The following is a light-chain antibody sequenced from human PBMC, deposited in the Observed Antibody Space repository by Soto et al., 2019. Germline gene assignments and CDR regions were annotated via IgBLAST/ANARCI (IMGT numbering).Light chain of an antibody. J-gene: IGLJ1*01. CDR2: EVS. Sequence: QSALTQPASVSGSPGQSITISCTGTSSDFGVYNYVSWYQQHPDKAPKLIIYEVSDRPSGVSNRSSGSKSGNTASLTISGLQAEDEAYYYCSSYTSSFIYVFGSGTKLTVL. V-gene: IGLV2-14*01. CDR1: SSDFGVYNY. CDR3: SSYTSSFIYV.